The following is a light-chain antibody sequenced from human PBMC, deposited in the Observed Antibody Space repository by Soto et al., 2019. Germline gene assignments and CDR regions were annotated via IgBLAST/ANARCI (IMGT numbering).Light chain of an antibody. J-gene: IGKJ5*01. V-gene: IGKV3-11*01. CDR2: DAS. Sequence: EIVLTPSPATLSLSPVERATLSCRASQSVSSYLAWYQQKPGQAPRLLIYDASNRATGVPARFSGSGSGTDFTLTISSLEPEDFALYYCQQRNNWPPITFGQGTRLEIK. CDR1: QSVSSY. CDR3: QQRNNWPPIT.